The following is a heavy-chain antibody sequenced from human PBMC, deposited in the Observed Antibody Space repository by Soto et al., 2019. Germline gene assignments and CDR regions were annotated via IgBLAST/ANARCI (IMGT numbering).Heavy chain of an antibody. CDR2: VSYDGSNE. Sequence: QVQLVESGGGVVQPGRSLRLSCAASGFTFSNYGMHWVRQAPGKGLEWVAFVSYDGSNEYYADSVKGRFTVSRDNTKNTLYLQMNSLRAEDSAVYYCAKDLHSIGCAAYNFDYWGQVTLVTVSS. D-gene: IGHD2-2*01. V-gene: IGHV3-30*18. CDR1: GFTFSNYG. J-gene: IGHJ4*02. CDR3: AKDLHSIGCAAYNFDY.